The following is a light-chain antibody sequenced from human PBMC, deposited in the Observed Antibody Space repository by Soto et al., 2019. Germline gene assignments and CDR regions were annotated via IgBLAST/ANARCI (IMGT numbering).Light chain of an antibody. CDR2: DVS. J-gene: IGLJ1*01. CDR3: SSYTSSSTLDYV. Sequence: QSALTQPASLSGSPGQSITISCTGTSSDVGGYNYVSWYQQHPGKAPKLMIYDVSNRPSGVSNRFSGSKSGNTASLTISGLEAEDEADYYCSSYTSSSTLDYVFGTGTKLTVL. V-gene: IGLV2-14*01. CDR1: SSDVGGYNY.